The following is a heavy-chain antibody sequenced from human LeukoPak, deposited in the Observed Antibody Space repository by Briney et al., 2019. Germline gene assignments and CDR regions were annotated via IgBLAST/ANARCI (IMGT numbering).Heavy chain of an antibody. D-gene: IGHD3-10*01. J-gene: IGHJ4*02. CDR3: AKERYGSGSSLLYPVDY. Sequence: GGSLRLSCAAPGFTFSSYAMSWVRQAPGKGLEWVSAISGSGGSTYYADSVKGRFTISRDDSKNTLYLQMNSLRAEDTAVYYCAKERYGSGSSLLYPVDYWGQGTLVTVSS. CDR1: GFTFSSYA. CDR2: ISGSGGST. V-gene: IGHV3-23*01.